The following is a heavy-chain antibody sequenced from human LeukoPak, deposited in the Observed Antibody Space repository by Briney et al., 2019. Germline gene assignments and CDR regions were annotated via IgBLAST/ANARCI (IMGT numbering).Heavy chain of an antibody. D-gene: IGHD6-19*01. CDR3: ARGHSSGWYDYLDY. Sequence: GGSLRLSCAASGFTFSGYTMNWVRQAPGKGLEWVSAISSSSSYIYYADSVKGRFTISRDNAKNSLYLQMNSLRAEDTAVYYCARGHSSGWYDYLDYWGQGTLVTVSS. CDR1: GFTFSGYT. V-gene: IGHV3-21*01. J-gene: IGHJ4*02. CDR2: ISSSSSYI.